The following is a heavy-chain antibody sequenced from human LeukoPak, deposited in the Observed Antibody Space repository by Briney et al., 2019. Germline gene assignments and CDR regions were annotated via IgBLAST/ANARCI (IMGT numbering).Heavy chain of an antibody. CDR2: IYPNSVGT. CDR3: AREGCSSTTCHTNRFDP. Sequence: GASVKVSCKASGYTFTGYYMHWVRQAPGQGLEWMGRIYPNSVGTNYAQKFQGRFTMTRDTSIRTIYMELSRLRSDDTAVYYCAREGCSSTTCHTNRFDPWGQGTLVTVSS. V-gene: IGHV1-2*06. J-gene: IGHJ5*02. D-gene: IGHD2/OR15-2a*01. CDR1: GYTFTGYY.